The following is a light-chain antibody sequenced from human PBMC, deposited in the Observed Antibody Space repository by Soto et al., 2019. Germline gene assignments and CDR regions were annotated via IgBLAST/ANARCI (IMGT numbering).Light chain of an antibody. Sequence: QSALTQPASVSGSPGQSITISCTGTSSDVGGYNYVSWYQQHPGKAPKFMIYDVSNRPSGVSNRFSGSKSGNTASLTISGLQAEHVADYHCSSYTISNARQIVFGPGTTVTVL. J-gene: IGLJ1*01. CDR2: DVS. CDR3: SSYTISNARQIV. CDR1: SSDVGGYNY. V-gene: IGLV2-14*01.